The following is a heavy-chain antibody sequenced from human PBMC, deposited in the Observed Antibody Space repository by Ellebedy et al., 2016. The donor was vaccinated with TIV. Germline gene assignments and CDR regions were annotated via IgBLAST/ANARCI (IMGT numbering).Heavy chain of an antibody. CDR2: IHHSGGT. CDR1: GYSISDGNY. CDR3: VSDRRVTWFYY. J-gene: IGHJ4*02. V-gene: IGHV4-38-2*02. Sequence: PSETLSLTCSVSGYSISDGNYWGWIRQPPGKGLEWIGSIHHSGGTYYSMSLKSRVTISVDTSKNQFSLNLTSVTAADTAVYYCVSDRRVTWFYYWGQGTLVTVSS. D-gene: IGHD3-10*01.